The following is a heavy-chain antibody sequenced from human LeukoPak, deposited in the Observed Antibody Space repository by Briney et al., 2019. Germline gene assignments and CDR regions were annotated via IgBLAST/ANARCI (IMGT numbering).Heavy chain of an antibody. CDR3: ARVKRYYDILTGYTPKYYFDY. CDR2: IYYSGST. Sequence: SQTLSLTCTVSGDSISSAFYYWSWIRQHPGKGLEWIGYIYYSGSTNYNPSLKSRVTISVDTSKNQFSLKLSSVTAADTAVYYCARVKRYYDILTGYTPKYYFDYWGQGTLVTVSS. V-gene: IGHV4-61*01. CDR1: GDSISSAFYY. D-gene: IGHD3-9*01. J-gene: IGHJ4*02.